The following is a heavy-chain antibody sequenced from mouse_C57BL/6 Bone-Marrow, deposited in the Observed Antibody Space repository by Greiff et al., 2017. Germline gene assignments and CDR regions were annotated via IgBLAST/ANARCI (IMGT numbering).Heavy chain of an antibody. V-gene: IGHV2-5*01. CDR3: AKTLNWDWFAY. CDR1: GFSLTSYG. D-gene: IGHD4-1*01. CDR2: IWRGGST. J-gene: IGHJ3*01. Sequence: VQVVESGPGLVQPSQSLSITCTVSGFSLTSYGVHWVRQSPGKGLEWLGVIWRGGSTDYTAAFMSKLSITKDNSKSQVFFKMNSLQAYDTAISYCAKTLNWDWFAYWGQGTLVTVSA.